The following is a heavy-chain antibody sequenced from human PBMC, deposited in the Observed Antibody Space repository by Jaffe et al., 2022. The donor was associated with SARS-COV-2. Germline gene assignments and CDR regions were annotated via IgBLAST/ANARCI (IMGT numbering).Heavy chain of an antibody. CDR2: IGTAGDT. Sequence: EVQLVESGGGLVQPGGSLRLSCAASGFTFSSYDMHWVRQATGKGLEWVSAIGTAGDTYYPGSVKGRFTISRENAKNSLYLQMNSLRAGDTAVYYCARGGILYPGAGMDVWGQGTTVTVSS. J-gene: IGHJ6*02. CDR3: ARGGILYPGAGMDV. V-gene: IGHV3-13*01. CDR1: GFTFSSYD. D-gene: IGHD2-8*01.